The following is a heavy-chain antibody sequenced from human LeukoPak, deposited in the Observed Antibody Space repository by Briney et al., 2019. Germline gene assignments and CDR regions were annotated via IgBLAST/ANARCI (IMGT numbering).Heavy chain of an antibody. V-gene: IGHV4-4*02. D-gene: IGHD6-19*01. CDR2: IYRSRTT. Sequence: PSETLSLTCAVSGGSISSTNWWSWVRQPPGKGLEWIGEIYRSRTTNYKPSLKSRVTISLDKSRNHFSLKLTSVTAADLAVYYCARRSPYSTGWSSYFDYWGQGALVTVSS. J-gene: IGHJ4*02. CDR1: GGSISSTNW. CDR3: ARRSPYSTGWSSYFDY.